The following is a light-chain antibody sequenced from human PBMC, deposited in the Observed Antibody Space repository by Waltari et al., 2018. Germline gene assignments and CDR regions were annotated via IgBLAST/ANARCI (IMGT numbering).Light chain of an antibody. CDR3: NSYTFSNTWV. CDR2: DVN. V-gene: IGLV2-14*01. CDR1: NSEIGDYNY. Sequence: QSALTQPASVSGSPGQSITISCTGTNSEIGDYNYVSWYQQYPGKAPTLIIFDVNKRSSGVSNRFSGSKSGNTASLTISGLQAEDEADYYCNSYTFSNTWVFGGGTKLTVL. J-gene: IGLJ3*02.